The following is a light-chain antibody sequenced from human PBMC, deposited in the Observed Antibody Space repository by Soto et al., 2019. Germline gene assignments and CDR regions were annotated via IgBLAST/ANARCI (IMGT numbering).Light chain of an antibody. CDR3: QVWDTSSDRSYV. CDR1: TIGGKS. V-gene: IGLV3-21*02. Sequence: SYALTQPPSVSVAPGQTARITCGGNTIGGKSVHWYQQKPGQAPVLVVYDDTDRPSGIPERFSGSNSGNTATLTISSVEAGDEADYYCQVWDTSSDRSYVFGTGTKVTVL. J-gene: IGLJ1*01. CDR2: DDT.